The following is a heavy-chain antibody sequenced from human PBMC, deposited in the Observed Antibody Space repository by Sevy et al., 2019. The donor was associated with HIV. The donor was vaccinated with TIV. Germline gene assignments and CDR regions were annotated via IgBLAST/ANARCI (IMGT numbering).Heavy chain of an antibody. J-gene: IGHJ3*02. CDR1: GFTFSRYW. D-gene: IGHD2-8*02. V-gene: IGHV3-30*02. Sequence: GGSLRLSCAASGFTFSRYWMSWVRQAPGKGLEWVAFIRHDESLEYYADSVKGRFTISRDNSKNTLYLQMNSLRAEGTAVYYCARDRKVLLVVYAIPFDVFDIWGQGTMVTVSS. CDR3: ARDRKVLLVVYAIPFDVFDI. CDR2: IRHDESLE.